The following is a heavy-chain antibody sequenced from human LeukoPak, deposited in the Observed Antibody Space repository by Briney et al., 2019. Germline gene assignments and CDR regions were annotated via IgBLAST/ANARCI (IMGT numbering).Heavy chain of an antibody. V-gene: IGHV1-3*01. D-gene: IGHD1-20*01. J-gene: IGHJ5*02. Sequence: PRASVKVSCKASGYTFTSYAMHWVRQAPGQRLEWMGWINAGNGNTKYSQKFQGRVTITRDTSASAAYMELSSLRSEDTAVYYCARANWNGGWFDPWGQGTLVTVSS. CDR1: GYTFTSYA. CDR2: INAGNGNT. CDR3: ARANWNGGWFDP.